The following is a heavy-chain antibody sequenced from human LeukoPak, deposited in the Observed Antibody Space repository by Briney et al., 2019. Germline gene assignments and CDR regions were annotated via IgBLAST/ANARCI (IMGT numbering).Heavy chain of an antibody. CDR3: ARGASLELAVGEAYFDY. D-gene: IGHD1-7*01. J-gene: IGHJ4*02. V-gene: IGHV1-2*02. CDR2: INPNSGGT. CDR1: GYTFTSYG. Sequence: ASVKVSCKASGYTFTSYGISWVRQAPGQGLEWMGWINPNSGGTNYAQKFQGRVTMTRDTSISTAYMELSRLRSDDTAVYYCARGASLELAVGEAYFDYWGQGTLVTVSS.